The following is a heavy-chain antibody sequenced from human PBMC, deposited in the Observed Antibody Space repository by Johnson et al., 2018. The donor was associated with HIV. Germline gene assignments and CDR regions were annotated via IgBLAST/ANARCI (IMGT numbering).Heavy chain of an antibody. CDR1: GFTFDNYG. Sequence: VQLVESGGGVVRPGGSLRLSCAASGFTFDNYGMSWVRQAPGKGLEWVSGINWNGGSTGYADSVKGRFTISRDNSKNTLYLQMNSLRAEDTAVYYCAKDSRYSYGPDAFDIWGQGTMVTVSS. V-gene: IGHV3-20*04. D-gene: IGHD5-18*01. CDR3: AKDSRYSYGPDAFDI. CDR2: INWNGGST. J-gene: IGHJ3*02.